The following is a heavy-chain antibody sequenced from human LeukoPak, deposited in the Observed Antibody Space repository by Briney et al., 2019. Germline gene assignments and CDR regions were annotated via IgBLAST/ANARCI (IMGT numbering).Heavy chain of an antibody. CDR3: ARDYFSRAAVLGYFDL. CDR1: GGSISSSSYY. J-gene: IGHJ2*01. Sequence: SETLSLTCTVSGGSISSSSYYWGWIRQPPGKGLEWIGSIYYSGSTYYNPSLKSRVTISVDTSKNQFSLKLSSVTAADTAVYYCARDYFSRAAVLGYFDLWGRGTLVTVSS. V-gene: IGHV4-39*07. CDR2: IYYSGST. D-gene: IGHD2-15*01.